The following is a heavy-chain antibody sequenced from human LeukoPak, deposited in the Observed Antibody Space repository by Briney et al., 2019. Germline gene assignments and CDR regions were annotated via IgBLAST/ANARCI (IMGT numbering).Heavy chain of an antibody. V-gene: IGHV4-59*05. CDR1: GGSISSYY. CDR3: ASLDTYYYDFDP. D-gene: IGHD3-22*01. Sequence: PSETLSLTCTVSGGSISSYYWSWIRQPPGKGLEWIGSIYYSGSTYYNPSLKSRVTISVDTSKDQFSLKLSSVTAADTAVYYCASLDTYYYDFDPWGQGTLVTVSS. CDR2: IYYSGST. J-gene: IGHJ5*02.